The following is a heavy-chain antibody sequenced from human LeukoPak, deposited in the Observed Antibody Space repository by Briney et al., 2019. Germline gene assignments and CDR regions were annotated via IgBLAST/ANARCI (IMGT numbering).Heavy chain of an antibody. V-gene: IGHV3-30*03. CDR2: ISYDGSNK. D-gene: IGHD3-10*01. Sequence: PGGSLRLSCAASRFTFSSYGLHWVRQAQGKGLEWVAVISYDGSNKYYADSVKGRFTISRDNSKNTLYLQMNSLRAEDTAVYYCATFGERYYWGQGTLVTVSS. CDR3: ATFGERYY. J-gene: IGHJ4*02. CDR1: RFTFSSYG.